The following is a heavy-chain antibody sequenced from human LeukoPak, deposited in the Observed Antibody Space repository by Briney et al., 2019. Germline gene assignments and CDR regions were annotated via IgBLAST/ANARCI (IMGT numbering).Heavy chain of an antibody. J-gene: IGHJ3*02. Sequence: SETLSLTCTVSGGSMNQYYWSWIRQTPGKGLEWIGNIFYSGGTYYSPSLTSRVTISLDTSRNQFSLKLNSVTAADTAVYYCAKSNGYGLVDIWGQGTMVTVSS. CDR3: AKSNGYGLVDI. CDR1: GGSMNQYY. V-gene: IGHV4-59*04. CDR2: IFYSGGT. D-gene: IGHD3-10*01.